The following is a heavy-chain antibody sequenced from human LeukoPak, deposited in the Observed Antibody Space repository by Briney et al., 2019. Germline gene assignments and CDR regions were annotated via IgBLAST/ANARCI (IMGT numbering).Heavy chain of an antibody. D-gene: IGHD1-26*01. J-gene: IGHJ4*02. CDR3: AYIVGATLIDY. CDR2: IIPILGIA. CDR1: GGTFSSYA. V-gene: IGHV1-69*04. Sequence: SVKVSCKASGGTFSSYAISWVRQAPGQGLEWTGRIIPILGIANYAQKFQGRVTITADKSTSTAYMELSSLRSEDTAVYYCAYIVGATLIDYWGQGTLVTVSS.